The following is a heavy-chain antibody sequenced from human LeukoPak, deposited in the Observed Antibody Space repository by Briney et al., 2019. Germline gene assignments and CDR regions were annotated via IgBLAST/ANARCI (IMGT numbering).Heavy chain of an antibody. J-gene: IGHJ6*03. CDR1: SGSISSNNYY. CDR2: IYYTGST. Sequence: PSETLSLTCTVSSGSISSNNYYWGWIRQPPGKGLERIGSIYYTGSTFYNPSLKSRVTMSLDALKNQFTLKVTSVTATDTAVYYCARLVSYDVLTENFYKYYMDVWGKGTTVTVSS. CDR3: ARLVSYDVLTENFYKYYMDV. D-gene: IGHD3-9*01. V-gene: IGHV4-39*01.